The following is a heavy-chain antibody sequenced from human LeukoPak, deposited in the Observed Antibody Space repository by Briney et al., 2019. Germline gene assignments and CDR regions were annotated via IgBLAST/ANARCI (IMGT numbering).Heavy chain of an antibody. D-gene: IGHD1-26*01. CDR2: IYYSGST. J-gene: IGHJ4*02. CDR3: ARQIGIVGATSYFDY. V-gene: IGHV4-39*07. CDR1: GGSISSSSYY. Sequence: SETLSLTCTVSGGSISSSSYYWGWIRQPPGKGLEWIGSIYYSGSTYYNPSLKSRVTISVDTSKNQFSLKLSSVTAADTAVYYCARQIGIVGATSYFDYWGQGTLVTVSS.